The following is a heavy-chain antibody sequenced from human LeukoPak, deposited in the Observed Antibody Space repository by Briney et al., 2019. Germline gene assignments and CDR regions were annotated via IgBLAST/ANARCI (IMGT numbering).Heavy chain of an antibody. Sequence: GGSLRLSCAASGFTFTDFYMSWIRQAPGKGLEWLSDISRSSTDTNYADSVEGRFTISRDDAKNSLLLQLNGLRAEDTAVYYCARKTYYYDSGSYSKSYYFDYWGQGTLVTVSS. CDR1: GFTFTDFY. V-gene: IGHV3-11*06. J-gene: IGHJ4*02. CDR3: ARKTYYYDSGSYSKSYYFDY. D-gene: IGHD3-10*01. CDR2: ISRSSTDT.